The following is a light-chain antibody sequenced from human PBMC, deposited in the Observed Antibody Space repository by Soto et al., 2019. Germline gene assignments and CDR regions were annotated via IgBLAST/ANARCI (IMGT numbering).Light chain of an antibody. CDR1: SSDVGGYNY. Sequence: SVLTQPRSVSGSPGQSVTISCTGTSSDVGGYNYVSWYQQHPGKAPKLMIYDVSKRPSGVPDRFSGSKSGNTASLTISGLQAEYEAAYYCCSYAGSYPTLYVFGTGTKVTVL. J-gene: IGLJ1*01. V-gene: IGLV2-11*01. CDR2: DVS. CDR3: CSYAGSYPTLYV.